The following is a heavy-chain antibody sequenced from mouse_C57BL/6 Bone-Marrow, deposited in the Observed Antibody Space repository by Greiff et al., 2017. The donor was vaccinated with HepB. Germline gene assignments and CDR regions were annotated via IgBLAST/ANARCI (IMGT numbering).Heavy chain of an antibody. D-gene: IGHD1-1*01. Sequence: VQLQQSGAELVKPGASVKLSCKASGYTFTEYTIHWVKQRSGQGLEWIGWFYPGSGSIKYNEKFKDKATLTADKSSSTVYMGLSRLTSEDSAVYFCARHEEWVITTVVATKAWFAYWGQGTLVTVSA. J-gene: IGHJ3*01. V-gene: IGHV1-62-2*01. CDR3: ARHEEWVITTVVATKAWFAY. CDR2: FYPGSGSI. CDR1: GYTFTEYT.